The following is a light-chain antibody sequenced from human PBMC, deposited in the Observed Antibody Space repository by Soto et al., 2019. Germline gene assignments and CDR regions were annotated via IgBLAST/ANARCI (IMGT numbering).Light chain of an antibody. V-gene: IGKV1-39*01. CDR1: QSISSY. J-gene: IGKJ5*01. Sequence: DVQVTQSPSSLSASVGDRVTITCRGSQSISSYLNWYQQKPGKAPKLLIYAASSLQSGVPSRFSGSGSGTDFTLAISSLQPEDFATYYCQQSYSTPSFGQGTRLEIK. CDR3: QQSYSTPS. CDR2: AAS.